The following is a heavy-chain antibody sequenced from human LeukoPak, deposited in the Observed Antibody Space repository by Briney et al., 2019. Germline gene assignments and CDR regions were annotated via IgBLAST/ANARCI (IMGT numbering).Heavy chain of an antibody. CDR1: GVTISSYY. J-gene: IGHJ4*02. D-gene: IGHD6-19*01. V-gene: IGHV4-59*08. CDR2: IHYSGST. Sequence: SETLSLTCTVSGVTISSYYWNWIRQPPGKGLEWIEYIHYSGSTKYNPSLKSRVTISVDTSKNQFSLKLSSVTAADTAVYYCARWYSSGWAFDYWGQGTLVTVSS. CDR3: ARWYSSGWAFDY.